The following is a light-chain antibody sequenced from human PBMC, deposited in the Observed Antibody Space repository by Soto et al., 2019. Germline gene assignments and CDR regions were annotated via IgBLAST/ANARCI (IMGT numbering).Light chain of an antibody. J-gene: IGKJ4*01. V-gene: IGKV3-11*01. CDR2: DAS. Sequence: EIVFTQSPATPSFSPGEKTTLPCRASQSVSSYLAWYQQKPGQAPRLLIYDASNRATGIPARFSGSGSGTDFTLTISSLEPEDFAVYYCQQRSNWLTFGGGTKVDIK. CDR3: QQRSNWLT. CDR1: QSVSSY.